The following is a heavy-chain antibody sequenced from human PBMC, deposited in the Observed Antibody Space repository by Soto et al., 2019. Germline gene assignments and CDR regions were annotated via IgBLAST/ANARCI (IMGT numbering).Heavy chain of an antibody. Sequence: EIQVVESGGGSVQPGGSLRLSCTASGFTVTSNYMYWVRQAPGMGLEWVSIVNSGGATYYADSVKGRFSISRDISQKTVYRRMNSLRVEDTAVYYCSRGEFVYWGQGTLVTVSS. CDR1: GFTVTSNY. CDR2: VNSGGAT. J-gene: IGHJ4*02. V-gene: IGHV3-66*01. CDR3: SRGEFVY.